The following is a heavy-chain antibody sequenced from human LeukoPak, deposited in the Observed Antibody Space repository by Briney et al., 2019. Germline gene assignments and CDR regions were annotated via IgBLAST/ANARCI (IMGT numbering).Heavy chain of an antibody. Sequence: SVKVSCKASGGTFSSYAISWVRQAPGQGLEWMRGIIPIFGTANYAQKFQGRVTITTDESTSTAYMELSSLRSEDTAVYYCARDRSTTGTIRQFDPWGQGTLVTVSS. D-gene: IGHD1-1*01. J-gene: IGHJ5*02. CDR1: GGTFSSYA. CDR2: IIPIFGTA. V-gene: IGHV1-69*05. CDR3: ARDRSTTGTIRQFDP.